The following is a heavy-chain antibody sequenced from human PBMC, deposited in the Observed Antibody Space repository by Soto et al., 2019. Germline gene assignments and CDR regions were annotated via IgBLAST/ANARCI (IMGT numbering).Heavy chain of an antibody. J-gene: IGHJ4*02. D-gene: IGHD4-17*01. CDR1: GGSLSSYY. V-gene: IGHV4-59*01. CDR2: IYHSGST. Sequence: PSDTLSLTCTVSGGSLSSYYWSWIRQPPGKGLEWIGYIYHSGSTNYNPSLKSRVTISVDTSKNQFSLKVSSVTAADTAVYYCATDTVTTTLDYWAQGTLVTVSS. CDR3: ATDTVTTTLDY.